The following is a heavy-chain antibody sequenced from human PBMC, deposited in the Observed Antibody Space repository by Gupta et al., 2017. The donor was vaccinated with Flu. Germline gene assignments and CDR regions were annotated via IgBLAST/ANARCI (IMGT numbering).Heavy chain of an antibody. CDR3: ARDQGVHYGFEQFYYYNMDV. CDR2: IDPNRGGT. Sequence: QVQLLQSGAEGKKPGASVKVSCRASGYTFIGHYMHWVRQAPGQGLEWMGWIDPNRGGTNYAQKFQGRVTMTRDTSISTAYMDLSRLRSDDTAVYYCARDQGVHYGFEQFYYYNMDVWGQGTTVTVSS. J-gene: IGHJ6*02. D-gene: IGHD4-17*01. V-gene: IGHV1-2*02. CDR1: GYTFIGHY.